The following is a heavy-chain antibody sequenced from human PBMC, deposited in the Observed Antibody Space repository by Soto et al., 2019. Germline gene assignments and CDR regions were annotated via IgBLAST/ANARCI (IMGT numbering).Heavy chain of an antibody. CDR3: ARGWGGYFQH. Sequence: SETLSLTCTVSGGSISSSSYYWGWIRQPPGKGLEWIGYIYYSGSTNYKKSLKSQDTKSVDTSKNQYSLKLSSETAAYTAVYYCARGWGGYFQHWGQGTLVTVSS. CDR1: GGSISSSSYY. J-gene: IGHJ1*01. CDR2: IYYSGST. V-gene: IGHV4-61*05. D-gene: IGHD6-19*01.